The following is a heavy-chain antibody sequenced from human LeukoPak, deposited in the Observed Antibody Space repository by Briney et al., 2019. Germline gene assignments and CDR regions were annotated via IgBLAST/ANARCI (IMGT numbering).Heavy chain of an antibody. D-gene: IGHD4-17*01. CDR2: IYSGGST. J-gene: IGHJ4*02. Sequence: GGSLRLSCAASGFTVSSNYMNWVRQAPGKGLEWVSVIYSGGSTYYADSVEGRFTISRDNSKNTLYLQMNSLRAEDTAVYYCAREAVTRNYFDYWGQGTLVTVSS. CDR3: AREAVTRNYFDY. CDR1: GFTVSSNY. V-gene: IGHV3-53*01.